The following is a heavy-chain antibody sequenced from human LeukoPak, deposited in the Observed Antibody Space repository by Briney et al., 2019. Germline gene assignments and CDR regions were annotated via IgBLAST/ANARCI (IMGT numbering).Heavy chain of an antibody. D-gene: IGHD5-24*01. CDR2: LGTAGDT. CDR1: GFTLSNYA. CDR3: ARQNTPHGNFDY. Sequence: GSLRLSCAASGFTLSNYAMHWVRQPAGEGLEWVSALGTAGDTFYPGSVKGRFTISRDNAKKSLFLQMNSLRAEDTAVYYCARQNTPHGNFDYWGQGTLVTVSS. V-gene: IGHV3-13*01. J-gene: IGHJ4*02.